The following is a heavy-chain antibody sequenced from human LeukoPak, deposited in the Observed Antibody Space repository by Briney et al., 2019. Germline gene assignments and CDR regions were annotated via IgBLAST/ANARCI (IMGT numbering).Heavy chain of an antibody. CDR2: IYSDGRT. Sequence: GGSLRLSCAASGFTVSNKYMTWVRQAPGKGLEWVSLIYSDGRTYYADSVKGRCTISRDNSKNTLYLQMNSLRGDDTAVYYCAMKAVPRPRLHDAFDFWGQGTVVTVSS. V-gene: IGHV3-53*01. CDR3: AMKAVPRPRLHDAFDF. J-gene: IGHJ3*01. D-gene: IGHD5-24*01. CDR1: GFTVSNKY.